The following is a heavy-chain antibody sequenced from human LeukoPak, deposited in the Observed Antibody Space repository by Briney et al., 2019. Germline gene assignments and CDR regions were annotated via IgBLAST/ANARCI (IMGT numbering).Heavy chain of an antibody. J-gene: IGHJ3*02. V-gene: IGHV1-69*13. D-gene: IGHD3-22*01. CDR1: GGTFSSYA. CDR2: IIPIFGTA. Sequence: GASVKVSCKASGGTFSSYAISWVRQAPGQGLEWMGGIIPIFGTANYAQKFQGRVTITADESTSTAYMELSSLRSEDTAVYYCARDVYYDSSGNDAFDIRGQGTMVTVSS. CDR3: ARDVYYDSSGNDAFDI.